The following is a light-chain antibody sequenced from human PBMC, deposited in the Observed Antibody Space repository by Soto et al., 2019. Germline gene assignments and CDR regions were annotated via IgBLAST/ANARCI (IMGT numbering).Light chain of an antibody. CDR1: QSVSSN. J-gene: IGKJ4*01. CDR2: GES. V-gene: IGKV3-15*01. Sequence: EIVMTQSPATLSVSPGERATLSCRASQSVSSNLAWYQQKPGQAPRLLIYGESTRATGIPARFSGSGSGTEFTLPISSLQSEDFAVYYCQQYNNWPLTFGGGTKVEIK. CDR3: QQYNNWPLT.